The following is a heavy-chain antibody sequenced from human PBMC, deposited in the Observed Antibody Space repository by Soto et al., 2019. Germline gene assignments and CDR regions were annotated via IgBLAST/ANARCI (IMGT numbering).Heavy chain of an antibody. CDR3: ARFPYCSGGSCYEYFDP. CDR1: GGSISSSYW. Sequence: QEQLQESGPGLVKPSGTLSLTCAVSGGSISSSYWWSWIRQPPGKGLEWIGDIYHSGPTNYNPTLKSRVTISVDKSKNQFSLNLTSVTAADTAVYYCARFPYCSGGSCYEYFDPWGQGTLVTVSS. V-gene: IGHV4-4*02. J-gene: IGHJ5*02. CDR2: IYHSGPT. D-gene: IGHD2-15*01.